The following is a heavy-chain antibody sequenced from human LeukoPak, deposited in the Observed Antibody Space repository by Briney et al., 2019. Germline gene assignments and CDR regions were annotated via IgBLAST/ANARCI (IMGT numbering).Heavy chain of an antibody. J-gene: IGHJ6*04. Sequence: GRSLRLSCAASGFTFSSYAMYWVRQAPGKGLEWVAVISYDGSNKYYADSVKGRFTISRDNSKNTLYLQMNSLRAEDTAVYYCAREDRDYDILTGYYSRGMDVWSKGTTVTVSS. CDR3: AREDRDYDILTGYYSRGMDV. V-gene: IGHV3-30*04. D-gene: IGHD3-9*01. CDR1: GFTFSSYA. CDR2: ISYDGSNK.